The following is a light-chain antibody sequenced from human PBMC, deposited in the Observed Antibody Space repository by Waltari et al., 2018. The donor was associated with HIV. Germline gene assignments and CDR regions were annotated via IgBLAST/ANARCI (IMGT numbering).Light chain of an antibody. CDR2: GAS. J-gene: IGKJ4*01. V-gene: IGKV3-15*01. CDR1: QSISTN. CDR3: QQYDDWPPLS. Sequence: EIVMTQSPATLSVFPGERATLSCRARQSISTNLSWYQQKPGQAPRHLIYGASTRATGIPARFSGTGSGTEFTLTISSLQSEDFAVYYCQQYDDWPPLSFGGGTRVEIK.